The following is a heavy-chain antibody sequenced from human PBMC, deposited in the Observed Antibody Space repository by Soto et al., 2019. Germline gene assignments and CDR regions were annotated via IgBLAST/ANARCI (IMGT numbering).Heavy chain of an antibody. CDR3: ARAYDGYYYYMDV. CDR2: IYYSGST. V-gene: IGHV4-59*01. CDR1: GGSISSYY. J-gene: IGHJ6*03. D-gene: IGHD5-12*01. Sequence: SETLSLTCTVSGGSISSYYWSWIRQPPGKGLEWIGYIYYSGSTNYNPSLKSRVTISVDTSKNQFSLKLSSVTAADSAVYYWARAYDGYYYYMDVWGKGTTVTVSS.